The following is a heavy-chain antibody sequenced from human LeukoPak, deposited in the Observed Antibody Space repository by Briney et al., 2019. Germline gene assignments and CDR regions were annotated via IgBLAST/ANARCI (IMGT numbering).Heavy chain of an antibody. J-gene: IGHJ4*02. CDR2: INWNGGST. V-gene: IGHV3-20*04. CDR1: GFTFDDYD. Sequence: GGPLRLSCAASGFTFDDYDMSWVRQAPGKGLEWVSGINWNGGSTGYADSVRGRFTISRDNAKNSLYLQMNSLRAEDTALYYCATGYGSGSYYNELDYWGQGTLVTVSS. CDR3: ATGYGSGSYYNELDY. D-gene: IGHD3-10*01.